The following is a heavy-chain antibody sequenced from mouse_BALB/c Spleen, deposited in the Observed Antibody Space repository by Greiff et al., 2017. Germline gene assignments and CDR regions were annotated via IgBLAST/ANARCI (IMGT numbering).Heavy chain of an antibody. CDR1: GYTFTSYW. D-gene: IGHD2-14*01. CDR2: INPSTGYT. CDR3: ARSNRYDGGFAY. J-gene: IGHJ3*01. V-gene: IGHV1-7*01. Sequence: VQLQQSGAELAKPGASVKMSCKASGYTFTSYWMHWVKQRPGQGLEWIGYINPSTGYTEYNQKFKDKATLTADKSSSTAYMQLSSLTSEDSAVYYCARSNRYDGGFAYWGQGTLVTVSA.